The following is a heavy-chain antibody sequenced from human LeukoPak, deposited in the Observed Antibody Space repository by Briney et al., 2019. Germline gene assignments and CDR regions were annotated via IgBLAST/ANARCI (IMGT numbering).Heavy chain of an antibody. CDR1: GGSFSGYY. J-gene: IGHJ4*02. CDR2: INHSGST. Sequence: SETLSLXCAVYGGSFSGYYWSWIRQPPGKGLEWIGEINHSGSTIYNPSLKSRVTISVDTSKNQFSLKLSSVTAADTAVYYCATYSRIGSTPDYWGQGTLVTVSS. V-gene: IGHV4-34*01. CDR3: ATYSRIGSTPDY. D-gene: IGHD2-15*01.